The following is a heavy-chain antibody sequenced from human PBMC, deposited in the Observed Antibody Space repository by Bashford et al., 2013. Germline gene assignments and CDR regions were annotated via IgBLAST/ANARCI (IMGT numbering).Heavy chain of an antibody. Sequence: WVRQAPGQGLEWMGWINPNSGGTNYAQKFQGRVTMTRDTSISTAYMELSRLRSDDTAVYYCARALPDFWSGAGAFDIWGQGTMVTVSS. D-gene: IGHD3-3*01. CDR2: INPNSGGT. CDR3: ARALPDFWSGAGAFDI. J-gene: IGHJ3*02. V-gene: IGHV1-2*02.